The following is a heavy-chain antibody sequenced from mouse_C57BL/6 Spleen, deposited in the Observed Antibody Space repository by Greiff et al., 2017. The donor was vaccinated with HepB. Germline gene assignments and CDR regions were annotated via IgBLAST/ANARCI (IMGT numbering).Heavy chain of an antibody. J-gene: IGHJ4*01. CDR3: TTSSSGYVSAMDY. CDR1: GFNIKDDY. Sequence: EVQLVESGAELVRPGASVKLSCTASGFNIKDDYMHWVKQRPEQGLEWIGWIDPENGDTEYASKFQGKATITADTSSNTAYLQLSSLTSEDTAVYYCTTSSSGYVSAMDYWGQGTSVTVSS. CDR2: IDPENGDT. D-gene: IGHD3-2*02. V-gene: IGHV14-4*01.